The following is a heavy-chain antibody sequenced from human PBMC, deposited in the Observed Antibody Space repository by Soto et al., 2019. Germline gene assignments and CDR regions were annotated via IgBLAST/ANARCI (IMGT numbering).Heavy chain of an antibody. CDR2: IHYSGST. J-gene: IGHJ4*02. Sequence: SETLSLTCTVSGVSITSHYWTWIRQPPGKGLEWIGNIHYSGSTNYSPSLKSRVIISVDTSENQSSLKLSSVTTADTAVYYCAGGGPGHPFDYWGQGTLVTVSS. V-gene: IGHV4-59*11. CDR3: AGGGPGHPFDY. CDR1: GVSITSHY. D-gene: IGHD7-27*01.